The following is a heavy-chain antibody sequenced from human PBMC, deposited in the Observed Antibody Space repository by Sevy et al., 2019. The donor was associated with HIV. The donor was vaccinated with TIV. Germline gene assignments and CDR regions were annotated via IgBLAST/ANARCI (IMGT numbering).Heavy chain of an antibody. D-gene: IGHD2-15*01. CDR1: GYTLTQLS. J-gene: IGHJ4*02. CDR3: ATTREYYQGKSGYFDY. CDR2: FDPEDGER. V-gene: IGHV1-24*01. Sequence: ASVKVSCKVSGYTLTQLSMHWVRQAPGKGLEWMESFDPEDGERIYAQKFQGRITMTEDTSTDTAYMDLSSLKSDDTAVYYCATTREYYQGKSGYFDYWGQGVLVTVSS.